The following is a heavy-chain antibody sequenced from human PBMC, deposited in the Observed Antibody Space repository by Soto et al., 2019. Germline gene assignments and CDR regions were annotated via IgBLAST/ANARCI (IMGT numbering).Heavy chain of an antibody. D-gene: IGHD3-10*01. CDR1: DDSSSSYK. J-gene: IGHJ6*02. Sequence: QVQLQESGPGLVKPSETLSLTCTVSDDSSSSYKWSWIRQPPGRRLEWIGYIDSNGGTSYNPSLHIRVTISIAPATKQFSLQLSSVTAADTAVYYCVRQGFGRLHGLVDVWGQGTTVTVSS. V-gene: IGHV4-59*08. CDR3: VRQGFGRLHGLVDV. CDR2: IDSNGGT.